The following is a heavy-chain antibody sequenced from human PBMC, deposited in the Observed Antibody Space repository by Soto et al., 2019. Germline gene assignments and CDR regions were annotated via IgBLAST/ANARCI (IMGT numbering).Heavy chain of an antibody. CDR3: AQVRQQLAFGDY. D-gene: IGHD6-13*01. CDR1: GFSLSTSGVG. CDR2: IYWDDDK. Sequence: QITLKESGPTLVKPTQTLTLTCTFSGFSLSTSGVGVGWIRQPPGKALEWLALIYWDDDKRYSPSLKSRLTITKETSKNQVVLTMTNMDPVDTATYYCAQVRQQLAFGDYWGQGTLVTVSS. J-gene: IGHJ4*02. V-gene: IGHV2-5*02.